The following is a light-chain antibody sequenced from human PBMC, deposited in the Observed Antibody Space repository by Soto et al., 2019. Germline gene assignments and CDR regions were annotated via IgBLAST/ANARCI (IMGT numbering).Light chain of an antibody. J-gene: IGLJ2*01. V-gene: IGLV2-14*03. CDR2: DVS. CDR3: SSYSTSSALV. Sequence: QSVLTQPASVSGSPGQSITISCAGTSADIGAFNYVSWYQHHPGKAPKLLIYDVSDRPSGVSTRFSASKSANTAPLTISGLQADDEDDYYCSSYSTSSALVFGGGTKVTVL. CDR1: SADIGAFNY.